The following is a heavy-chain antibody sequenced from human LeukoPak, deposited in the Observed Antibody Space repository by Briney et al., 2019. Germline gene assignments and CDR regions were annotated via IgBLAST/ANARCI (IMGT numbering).Heavy chain of an antibody. J-gene: IGHJ4*02. D-gene: IGHD3-9*01. Sequence: GGSLRLSCAASGFTFSSYAMSWVRQAPGKGLEWVSAISGSGGSTYYADSVKGRFTISRDNSKNTLYLQMNSLRAEDTAVYCCAKARNVLRYFDWLVDYWGQGTLVTVSS. CDR3: AKARNVLRYFDWLVDY. V-gene: IGHV3-23*01. CDR2: ISGSGGST. CDR1: GFTFSSYA.